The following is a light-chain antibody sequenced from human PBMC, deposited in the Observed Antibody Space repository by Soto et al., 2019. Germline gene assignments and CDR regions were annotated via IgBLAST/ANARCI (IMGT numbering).Light chain of an antibody. J-gene: IGKJ4*01. CDR3: QQYNTYSLT. CDR2: QAS. CDR1: QSLNSE. Sequence: DIQMTQSPSTLSASVGDRVTITCRASQSLNSELAWYQQKPGKAPKLLIYQASSLEGGVPSRFTGTGSGTEFTLTINSLQPDDFATYYCQQYNTYSLTFGGGTKVEIK. V-gene: IGKV1-5*03.